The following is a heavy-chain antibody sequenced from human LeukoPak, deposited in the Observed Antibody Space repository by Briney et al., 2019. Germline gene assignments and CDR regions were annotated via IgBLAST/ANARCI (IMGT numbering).Heavy chain of an antibody. D-gene: IGHD6-13*01. J-gene: IGHJ4*02. CDR3: AGHAPWGGSSWYPWWY. CDR1: GYSFTSYW. CDR2: IYPGDSDT. V-gene: IGHV5-51*01. Sequence: GESLKISCKGSGYSFTSYWIGWVRQMPGKGLEWMGIIYPGDSDTRYSPSFQGQVTISADKSISTAYLQWSSLKASDTAMYYCAGHAPWGGSSWYPWWYWGQGTLVTVSS.